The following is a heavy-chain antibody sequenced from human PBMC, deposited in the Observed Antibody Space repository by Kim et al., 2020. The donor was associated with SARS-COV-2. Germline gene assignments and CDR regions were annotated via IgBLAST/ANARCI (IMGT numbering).Heavy chain of an antibody. Sequence: SETLSLTCTVSGGSISSGRYYWSWIRQPAGKGLEWIGRIYTSGSTNYNPSLKSRVTISVDTSKNQFSLKLSSVTAADTAVYYCARANLVPATAIPRDAFDIWGQGTMVTVSS. CDR1: GGSISSGRYY. J-gene: IGHJ3*02. CDR3: ARANLVPATAIPRDAFDI. V-gene: IGHV4-61*02. CDR2: IYTSGST. D-gene: IGHD2-2*02.